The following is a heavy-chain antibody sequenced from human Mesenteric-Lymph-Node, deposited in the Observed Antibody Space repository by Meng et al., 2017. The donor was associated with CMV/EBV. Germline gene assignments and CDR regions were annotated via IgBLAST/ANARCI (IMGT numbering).Heavy chain of an antibody. D-gene: IGHD3/OR15-3a*01. V-gene: IGHV3-9*01. CDR2: ISWNSGSI. CDR3: ARDRGRWTGAFDI. CDR1: GFTFSNYA. Sequence: SLKISCAASGFTFSNYAMHWVRQAPGKGLEWVSGISWNSGSIGYADSVKGRFTISRDNAKNTLYLQMNSLRAEDTAVYYCARDRGRWTGAFDIWGQGTMVTVSS. J-gene: IGHJ3*02.